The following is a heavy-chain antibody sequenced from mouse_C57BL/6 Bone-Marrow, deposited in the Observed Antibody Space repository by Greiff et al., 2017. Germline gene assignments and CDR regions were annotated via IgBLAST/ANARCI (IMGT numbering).Heavy chain of an antibody. J-gene: IGHJ3*01. CDR2: IYPGDGDT. CDR3: ARSDYSNCWFAY. Sequence: VQLQQSGPELVKPGASVKISCKASGYAFSSSWMNWVKQRPGKGLEWIGRIYPGDGDTNYNGKFKGKATLTADKSSSTAYMQLSSLTSEDSAVYFCARSDYSNCWFAYWGQGTLVTVSA. CDR1: GYAFSSSW. D-gene: IGHD2-5*01. V-gene: IGHV1-82*01.